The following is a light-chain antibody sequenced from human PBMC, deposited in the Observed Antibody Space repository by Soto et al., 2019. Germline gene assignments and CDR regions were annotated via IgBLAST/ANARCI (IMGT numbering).Light chain of an antibody. CDR3: QQYYSTPGT. CDR1: QSVLYSANNKNY. J-gene: IGKJ1*01. V-gene: IGKV4-1*01. CDR2: WAS. Sequence: DIVMTQSPDSLAVSLGERATINCKSSQSVLYSANNKNYLAWYQQKPGQPPKLLIYWASTRESGVPNQFSRSGSETDFPHTISRLQAEDVAVYCCQQYYSTPGTFGQGTKVEI.